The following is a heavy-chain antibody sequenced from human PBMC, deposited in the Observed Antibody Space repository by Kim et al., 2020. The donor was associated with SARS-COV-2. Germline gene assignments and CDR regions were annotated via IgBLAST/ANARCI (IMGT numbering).Heavy chain of an antibody. CDR1: GFTFSSYW. Sequence: GGSLRLSCAASGFTFSSYWMSWVRQAPGKGLEWVANIKQDGSKKYYVDSVKGRFTISRDNAKNSLYLQMNSLRAEDTAVYYCARDYYDSSGYRYYYYYYGMDVWGQGTTVTVSS. D-gene: IGHD3-22*01. CDR3: ARDYYDSSGYRYYYYYYGMDV. CDR2: IKQDGSKK. V-gene: IGHV3-7*03. J-gene: IGHJ6*02.